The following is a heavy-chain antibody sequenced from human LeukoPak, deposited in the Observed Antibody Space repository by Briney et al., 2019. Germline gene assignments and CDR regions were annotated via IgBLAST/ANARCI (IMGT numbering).Heavy chain of an antibody. J-gene: IGHJ4*02. CDR1: GYTFTGYY. V-gene: IGHV1-2*02. Sequence: ASVKVSCKASGYTFTGYYMHWVRQAPGQGLEWMGWINPNSGGTNYAQKFQGRVTMTRDTSISTAYMELSRLRSDDTAVYYCARDSSGWYEGETFDYWGQGPLVTVSS. CDR3: ARDSSGWYEGETFDY. D-gene: IGHD6-19*01. CDR2: INPNSGGT.